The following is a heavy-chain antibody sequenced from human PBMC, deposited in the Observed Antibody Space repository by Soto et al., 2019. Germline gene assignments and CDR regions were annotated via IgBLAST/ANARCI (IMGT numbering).Heavy chain of an antibody. CDR1: GFTVSSNY. J-gene: IGHJ5*02. V-gene: IGHV3-53*01. CDR2: IHSGGST. CDR3: ARDLFYEMDLGGFDT. Sequence: EVQLVESGGGLIQPGGSLRLSCAASGFTVSSNYMSWVRQAPGKGLEWVSVIHSGGSTYYADSVKGRFTISSDNLKNTLYLQMNTLRADDTAVYYCARDLFYEMDLGGFDTWGQGTLVTVAS. D-gene: IGHD3-22*01.